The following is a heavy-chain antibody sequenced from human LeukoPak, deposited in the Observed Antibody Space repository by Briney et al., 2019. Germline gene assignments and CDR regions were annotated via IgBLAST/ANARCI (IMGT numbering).Heavy chain of an antibody. J-gene: IGHJ4*02. CDR2: IGSSSSYI. CDR1: GFTFRSYA. Sequence: GSLRLSCAASGFTFRSYAMNWVRQAPGKGLEWVSSIGSSSSYIYYADSVKGRFTISRDNAKNSLHLQMNSLRAEDTAVYYCAASTKHTAMVDYWGQGTLVTVSS. D-gene: IGHD5-18*01. V-gene: IGHV3-21*01. CDR3: AASTKHTAMVDY.